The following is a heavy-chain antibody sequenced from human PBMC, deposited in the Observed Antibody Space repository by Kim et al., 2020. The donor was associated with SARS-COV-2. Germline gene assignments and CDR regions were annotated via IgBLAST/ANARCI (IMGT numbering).Heavy chain of an antibody. Sequence: GRFTISRDDSKTTLYLQMNSLKTEDTAVYYCTTDWNLSAEEHNYYYGMDVWGQGTTVTVSS. CDR3: TTDWNLSAEEHNYYYGMDV. D-gene: IGHD1-7*01. J-gene: IGHJ6*02. V-gene: IGHV3-15*01.